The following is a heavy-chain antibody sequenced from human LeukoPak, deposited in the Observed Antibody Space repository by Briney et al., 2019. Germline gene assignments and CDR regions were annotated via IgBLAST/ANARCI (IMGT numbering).Heavy chain of an antibody. CDR1: GDTFSVYA. CDR2: IITMFGTA. V-gene: IGHV1-69*13. D-gene: IGHD1-1*01. Sequence: GASVKVSCKASGDTFSVYAYSWVRQAPGQGLEWMGGIITMFGTASYAQKCQGRVTITADELTTTASMELRSLTSEDTAVFYCARGNGLLDQFDYWGQGTLVTVSS. CDR3: ARGNGLLDQFDY. J-gene: IGHJ4*02.